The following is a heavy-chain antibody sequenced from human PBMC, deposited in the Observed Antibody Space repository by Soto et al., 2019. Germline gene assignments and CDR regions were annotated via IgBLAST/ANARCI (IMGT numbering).Heavy chain of an antibody. CDR1: GFTFSSYW. Sequence: PGGSLRLSCAASGFTFSSYWMHWVRQAPGKGLVWVSRINSDGSTTSYADSVKGRFTISRDNAKNTLYLQMNSLRAEDTAVYYCASFPPRWEMASNSHFDYWGQGTLVTVSS. CDR3: ASFPPRWEMASNSHFDY. V-gene: IGHV3-74*01. CDR2: INSDGSTT. J-gene: IGHJ4*02. D-gene: IGHD1-26*01.